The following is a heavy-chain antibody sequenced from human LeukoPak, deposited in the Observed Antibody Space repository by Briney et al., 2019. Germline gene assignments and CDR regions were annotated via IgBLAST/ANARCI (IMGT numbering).Heavy chain of an antibody. Sequence: SETLSLTCAVYGGSFSGYYWSWIRQPPGKGREGIGEINHRGSTNYNPSLKSRVTISVDTSKNQFSLKLSSVTAADTAVYHCARGKTRFFREFDYWGQGTLVTVSS. V-gene: IGHV4-34*01. CDR3: ARGKTRFFREFDY. J-gene: IGHJ4*02. CDR2: INHRGST. CDR1: GGSFSGYY. D-gene: IGHD2/OR15-2a*01.